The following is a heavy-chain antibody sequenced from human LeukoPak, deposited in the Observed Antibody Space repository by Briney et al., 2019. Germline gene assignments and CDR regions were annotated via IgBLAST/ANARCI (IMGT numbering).Heavy chain of an antibody. CDR1: GGSIHPYF. CDR2: IYYNGYT. CDR3: ATFRYGSGINWFDP. J-gene: IGHJ5*02. V-gene: IGHV4-59*12. D-gene: IGHD3-10*01. Sequence: SETLSLTCTVSGGSIHPYFWNWIRQPPGKGLEWIGNIYYNGYTNYSPSLKSRVTISVDTSKNQFSLKLSSVTAADTAVYYCATFRYGSGINWFDPWGQGTLVTVSS.